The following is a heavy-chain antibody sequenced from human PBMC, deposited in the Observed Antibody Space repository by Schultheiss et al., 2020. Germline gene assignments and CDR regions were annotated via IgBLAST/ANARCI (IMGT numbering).Heavy chain of an antibody. Sequence: SETLSLTCAVYGGSFSGYYWSWMRQPPGKGLEWIGSIYTSGSTYYNPSLKSRVTISVDTSKNQFSLKLSSVTAADTAVYYCARVRTSGWLIDYWGQGTLVTVSS. CDR2: IYTSGST. D-gene: IGHD6-19*01. CDR3: ARVRTSGWLIDY. CDR1: GGSFSGYY. J-gene: IGHJ4*02. V-gene: IGHV4-59*10.